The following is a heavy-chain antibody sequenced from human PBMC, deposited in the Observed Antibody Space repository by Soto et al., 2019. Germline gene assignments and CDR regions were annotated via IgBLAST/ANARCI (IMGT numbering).Heavy chain of an antibody. V-gene: IGHV4-30-4*01. CDR3: ARDLAYCPSGSCYAKWGS. CDR2: IYYSGT. J-gene: IGHJ4*02. D-gene: IGHD2-15*01. CDR1: GGTITSDDYH. Sequence: SETLSLTCTVSGGTITSDDYHWTLIRQPPGKGLEWIGFIYYSGTYYNPTLRGRVTISVDTYKDELSLKLSSVTAADTAVYYCARDLAYCPSGSCYAKWGSRGQGNLVTVPS.